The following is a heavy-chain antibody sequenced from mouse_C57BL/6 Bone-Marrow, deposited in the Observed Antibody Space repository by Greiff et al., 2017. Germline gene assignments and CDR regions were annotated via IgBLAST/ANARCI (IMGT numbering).Heavy chain of an antibody. D-gene: IGHD1-1*01. J-gene: IGHJ4*01. CDR1: GYTFTSYG. Sequence: QVQLQQSGAELARPGASVKLSCKASGYTFTSYGISWVKQRTGQGLEWIGEIYPRSGNTYYNEKFKGKATLTADKSSSTAYMELCSLTSEDSAVYFCARYPYYYGSGYYYAMDYWGQGTSVTVSS. CDR2: IYPRSGNT. CDR3: ARYPYYYGSGYYYAMDY. V-gene: IGHV1-81*01.